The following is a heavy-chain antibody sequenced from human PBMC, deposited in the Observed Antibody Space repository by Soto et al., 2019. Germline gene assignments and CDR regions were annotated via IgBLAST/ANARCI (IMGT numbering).Heavy chain of an antibody. CDR3: ARDDSTGGFDY. J-gene: IGHJ4*02. D-gene: IGHD3-22*01. CDR2: VSYSGST. V-gene: IGHV4-59*01. CDR1: GDSISRFY. Sequence: SETLSLTCTVSGDSISRFYWSWIRQPPGKGLEWIGYVSYSGSTNYNPSLRSRVTISADTSENQFSLKLSSVTAADTATYYCARDDSTGGFDYWGQGTLVTVSS.